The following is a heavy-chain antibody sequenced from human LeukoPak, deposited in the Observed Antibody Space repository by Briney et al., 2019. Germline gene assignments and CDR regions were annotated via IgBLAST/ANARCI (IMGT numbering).Heavy chain of an antibody. Sequence: GGSLRLSCAASGFTFSSYSMNWVRQAPGKGLEWVSYISTSSNYIYYADSVEGRFTISRDNAKNSLYLQMNSLRAEDTAVYYCAKDASITMIVVVITHFDYWGQGTLVTVSS. V-gene: IGHV3-21*01. CDR2: ISTSSNYI. D-gene: IGHD3-22*01. CDR3: AKDASITMIVVVITHFDY. CDR1: GFTFSSYS. J-gene: IGHJ4*02.